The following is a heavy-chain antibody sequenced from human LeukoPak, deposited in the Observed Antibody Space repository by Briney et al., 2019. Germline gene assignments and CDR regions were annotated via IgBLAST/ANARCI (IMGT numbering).Heavy chain of an antibody. D-gene: IGHD3-22*01. CDR1: GFTVSSTQ. J-gene: IGHJ1*01. Sequence: GGSLRLSCAASGFTVSSTQMSWVRQAPGKGLQWVSVIYSGGTTNYAASVKGRFTISRDNSKNTVYVQMNSLRAEDTAVCYCARGFSYYDTSGWHLRHWGQGTLVTVSS. V-gene: IGHV3-66*01. CDR3: ARGFSYYDTSGWHLRH. CDR2: IYSGGTT.